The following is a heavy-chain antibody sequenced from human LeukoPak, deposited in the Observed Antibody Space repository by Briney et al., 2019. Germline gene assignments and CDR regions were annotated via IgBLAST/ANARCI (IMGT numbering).Heavy chain of an antibody. CDR3: ARGYGSGSYNNFNH. CDR1: GNSISSGDNY. J-gene: IGHJ4*02. Sequence: SETLSLTCTVSGNSISSGDNYWSWIRQPAGKGLEWIGYIHYTGSTDYNPSLNSRLTMSVDTSKNQFSLNLSSVTAADTAVYYCARGYGSGSYNNFNHWGQGILVTVSS. V-gene: IGHV4-61*10. D-gene: IGHD3-10*01. CDR2: IHYTGST.